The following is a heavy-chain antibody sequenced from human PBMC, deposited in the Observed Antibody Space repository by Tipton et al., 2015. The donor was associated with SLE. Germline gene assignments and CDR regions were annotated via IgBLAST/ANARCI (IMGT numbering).Heavy chain of an antibody. CDR2: IYYSGST. D-gene: IGHD1-7*01. V-gene: IGHV4-39*01. CDR1: SGSISSSSYY. CDR3: ARHGVGFWNYDY. J-gene: IGHJ4*02. Sequence: TLSLTCTVSSGSISSSSYYWGWIRQPPGKGLEWIGNIYYSGSTYYNPSLKSRVTISVGTSKNQFSLKLSSVTAADTAVYYCARHGVGFWNYDYWGQGTLVTVSS.